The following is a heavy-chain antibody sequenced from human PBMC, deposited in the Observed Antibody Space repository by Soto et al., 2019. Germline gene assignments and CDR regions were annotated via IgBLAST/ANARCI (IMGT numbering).Heavy chain of an antibody. CDR1: GFTFSNAW. J-gene: IGHJ4*02. CDR2: IKSKTDGGTT. V-gene: IGHV3-15*01. D-gene: IGHD3-3*01. Sequence: EVQLVESGGGLVKPGGSLRLSCAASGFTFSNAWMSWVRQAPGKGLEWVGGIKSKTDGGTTDYAAPVKGRFTISRDDSKNTLYLQMNSLKTEDTAVYYCTTADFTSYYDFWSGYHYWGQGTLVTVSS. CDR3: TTADFTSYYDFWSGYHY.